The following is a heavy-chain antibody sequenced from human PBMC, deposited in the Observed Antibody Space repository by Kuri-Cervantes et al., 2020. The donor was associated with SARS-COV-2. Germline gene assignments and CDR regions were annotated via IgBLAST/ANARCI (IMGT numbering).Heavy chain of an antibody. D-gene: IGHD6-19*01. CDR2: IYSGGST. CDR1: GFTVSSNY. J-gene: IGHJ4*02. Sequence: GGSLRLSCAASGFTVSSNYMSWVRQAPGKGLEWVSVIYSGGSTYYADSVKGRFTISRDNSKNTLYLQMNSLRAEDTAVYYCARGPPAAVGLYYFDYWGQGTLVTVSS. V-gene: IGHV3-53*01. CDR3: ARGPPAAVGLYYFDY.